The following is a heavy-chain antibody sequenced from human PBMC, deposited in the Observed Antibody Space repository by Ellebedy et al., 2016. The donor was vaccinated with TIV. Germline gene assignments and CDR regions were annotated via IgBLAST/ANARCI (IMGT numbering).Heavy chain of an antibody. CDR1: GSTFSGYT. J-gene: IGHJ4*01. D-gene: IGHD3-3*01. Sequence: GESLKISCAASGSTFSGYTMNWVRQAPGKGLEWVSSISNTNSYIYYADSVKGRFTISRDNARTSLFLQMNSLKADDTAVHYCARACFGGACYFEHWGHGTQVTVSS. V-gene: IGHV3-21*01. CDR2: ISNTNSYI. CDR3: ARACFGGACYFEH.